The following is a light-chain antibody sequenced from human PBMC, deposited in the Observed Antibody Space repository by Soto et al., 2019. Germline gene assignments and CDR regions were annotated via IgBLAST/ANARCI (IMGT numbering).Light chain of an antibody. Sequence: EIGVTQSPGTLSLSPGERATLSCRASQSVSSSYLAWYQQKPGQAPRLLIYGASSRATGIPDRFSGSGSGTDFTLTISRLEPEDFAVYYCQQYGSSPPMYTFGQGTKLEIK. V-gene: IGKV3-20*01. J-gene: IGKJ2*01. CDR3: QQYGSSPPMYT. CDR2: GAS. CDR1: QSVSSSY.